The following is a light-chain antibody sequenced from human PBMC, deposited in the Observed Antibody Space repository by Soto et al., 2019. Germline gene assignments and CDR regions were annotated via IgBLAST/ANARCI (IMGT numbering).Light chain of an antibody. V-gene: IGKV3D-20*02. CDR1: QSLPSNS. CDR3: QQRSYWPPYT. CDR2: GAS. Sequence: EIVLTQSPGTLSLSPGERATLSCRASQSLPSNSLAWYQQKPGQAPRLLFYGASSRATGIPDRFVGSGSGTDFTLTVTRLEAEDSAVYYCQQRSYWPPYTFGQGTKVDIK. J-gene: IGKJ2*01.